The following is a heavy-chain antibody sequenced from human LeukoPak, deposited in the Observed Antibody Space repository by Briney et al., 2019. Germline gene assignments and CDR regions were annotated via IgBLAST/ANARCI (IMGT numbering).Heavy chain of an antibody. CDR1: GGSFSGYY. D-gene: IGHD1-7*01. CDR3: ARTGTTPWFDP. V-gene: IGHV4-34*01. J-gene: IGHJ5*02. Sequence: SETLSLTCAVYGGSFSGYYWSWIRQPPGKGLEWIGEINHSGSTNYNPSLKSRVTISVDTSKNQFSLKLSSVTAADTAVYYCARTGTTPWFDPWGQGTLVTVSS. CDR2: INHSGST.